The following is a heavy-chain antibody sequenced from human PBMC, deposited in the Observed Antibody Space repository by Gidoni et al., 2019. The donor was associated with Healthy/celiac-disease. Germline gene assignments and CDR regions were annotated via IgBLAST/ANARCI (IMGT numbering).Heavy chain of an antibody. Sequence: QVQLQESGPGLVKPSETLSLTCTVSGGSISSYYWSWIRQPPGKGLEWIGYIYYSGSTNYNPSLKSRVTISVDTSKNQFSLKLSSVTAADTAVYYCARLNTRQWLVKWGWFDPWGQGTLVTVSS. CDR2: IYYSGST. D-gene: IGHD6-19*01. J-gene: IGHJ5*02. CDR3: ARLNTRQWLVKWGWFDP. V-gene: IGHV4-59*08. CDR1: GGSISSYY.